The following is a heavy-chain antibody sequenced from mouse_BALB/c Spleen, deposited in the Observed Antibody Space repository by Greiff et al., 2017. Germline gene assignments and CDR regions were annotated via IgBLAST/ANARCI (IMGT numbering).Heavy chain of an antibody. CDR1: GFTFSSYT. D-gene: IGHD1-1*01. V-gene: IGHV5-6-4*01. CDR3: TRVDYYGSSDY. J-gene: IGHJ2*01. Sequence: EVHLVESGGGLVKPGGSLKLSCAASGFTFSSYTMSWVRQTPEKRLEWVATISSGGSYTYYPDSVKGRFTISRDNAKNTLYLQMSSLKSEDTAMYYCTRVDYYGSSDYWGQGTTLTVSS. CDR2: ISSGGSYT.